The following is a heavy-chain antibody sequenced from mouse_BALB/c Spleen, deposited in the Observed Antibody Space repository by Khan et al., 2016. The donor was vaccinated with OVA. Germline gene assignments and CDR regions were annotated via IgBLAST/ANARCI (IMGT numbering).Heavy chain of an antibody. CDR3: TRGGYYGKSLFAY. V-gene: IGHV1S22*01. J-gene: IGHJ3*01. D-gene: IGHD2-1*01. Sequence: LQQPGSELVRPGASVKLSCKASGYTFTSYWMHWVKQRHGQGLEWIGNIYPGSGSTNYDEMFKSKGTLTVDTSSSTAYMHLSSLTSEDSAVDYWTRGGYYGKSLFAYWGQGTLVTGSA. CDR2: IYPGSGST. CDR1: GYTFTSYW.